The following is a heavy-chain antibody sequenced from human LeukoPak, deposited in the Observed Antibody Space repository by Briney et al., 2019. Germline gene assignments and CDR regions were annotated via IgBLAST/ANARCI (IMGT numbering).Heavy chain of an antibody. V-gene: IGHV4-59*13. D-gene: IGHD3-22*01. CDR3: ARLLDNDSSGDPDTFDV. CDR1: GDSISSFY. CDR2: RNYNGRT. J-gene: IGHJ3*01. Sequence: SETLSLTCTVSGDSISSFYWIWIRQPPGKGLEWIGYRNYNGRTYYKPSLQSRVTISVDTSNNYFSLRLTSVTAADTAVYYCARLLDNDSSGDPDTFDVWGQGTMVTVSS.